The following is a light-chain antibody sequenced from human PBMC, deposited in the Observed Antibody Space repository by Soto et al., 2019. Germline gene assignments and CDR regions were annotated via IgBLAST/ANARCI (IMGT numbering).Light chain of an antibody. CDR1: GSNIGAEYD. CDR2: ANT. V-gene: IGLV1-40*01. J-gene: IGLJ1*01. CDR3: QSYDSSLSGYV. Sequence: QSVLTQPPSVSGAPGQRVTISCTGSGSNIGAEYDVHWYQQLPGTAPRLLIYANTNRPSGVPDRFSGSKSGTSASLAITGLQSEDESEYYCQSYDSSLSGYVFGTGTKLTVL.